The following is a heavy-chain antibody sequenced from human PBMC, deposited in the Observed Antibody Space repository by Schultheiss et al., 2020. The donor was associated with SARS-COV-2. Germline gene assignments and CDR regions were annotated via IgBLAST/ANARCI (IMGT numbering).Heavy chain of an antibody. Sequence: SGPTLVKPTETLTLTCTVSGFSLSNARMGVSWIRQPPGKGLEWIGYIYYSGSTNYNPSLKSRVTISVDTSKNQFSLKLSSVTAADTAVYYCARDESGGYSYDYYYGMDVWGQGTTVTVSS. J-gene: IGHJ6*02. CDR2: IYYSGST. CDR1: GFSLSNARMG. D-gene: IGHD5-18*01. V-gene: IGHV4-61*01. CDR3: ARDESGGYSYDYYYGMDV.